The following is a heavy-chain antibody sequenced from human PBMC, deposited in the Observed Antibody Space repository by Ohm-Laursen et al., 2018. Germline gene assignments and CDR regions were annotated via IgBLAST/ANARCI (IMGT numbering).Heavy chain of an antibody. Sequence: SDTLSLTWTVSGYSITNPYYWAWIRQPPGEGLEWIGSIYQSGSTYYNPTHKSRVTMSINTSNNRFSLKLRSVTAADTAVYYCARRSSGGFEYWGHGTLVTVSS. CDR2: IYQSGST. D-gene: IGHD3-22*01. CDR1: GYSITNPYY. CDR3: ARRSSGGFEY. J-gene: IGHJ4*01. V-gene: IGHV4-38-2*02.